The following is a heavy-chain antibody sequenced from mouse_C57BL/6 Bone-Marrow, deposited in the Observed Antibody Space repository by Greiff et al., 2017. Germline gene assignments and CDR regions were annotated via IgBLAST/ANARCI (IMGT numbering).Heavy chain of an antibody. CDR2: ILPGSGST. CDR3: ASQVYYYGSSH. J-gene: IGHJ3*01. V-gene: IGHV1-9*01. D-gene: IGHD1-1*01. Sequence: VQLQQSGAELMKPGASVKLSCKATGYTFTGYWIEWVKQRPGHGLEWSGEILPGSGSTNYNEQFKGKATFTADTSSNTAYMQLSSLTTEDSAISYGASQVYYYGSSHWGQGTLVTVSA. CDR1: GYTFTGYW.